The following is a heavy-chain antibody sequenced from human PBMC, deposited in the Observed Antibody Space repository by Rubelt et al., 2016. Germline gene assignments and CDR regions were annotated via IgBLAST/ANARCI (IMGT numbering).Heavy chain of an antibody. V-gene: IGHV3-73*01. CDR2: IRSKANNYAT. Sequence: GFTFSGSAMHWVRQASGKGLEWVGRIRSKANNYATAYAASVKGRFTISGDDSKNTLYLQMNSLRAEDTAVYYCARDYYSKYSSGWYRKSAFDYWGQGTLVTVSS. CDR3: ARDYYSKYSSGWYRKSAFDY. D-gene: IGHD6-19*01. CDR1: GFTFSGSA. J-gene: IGHJ4*02.